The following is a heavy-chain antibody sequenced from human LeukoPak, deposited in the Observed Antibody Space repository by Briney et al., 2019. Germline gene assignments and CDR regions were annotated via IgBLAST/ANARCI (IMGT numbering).Heavy chain of an antibody. CDR3: ARLINYYDSSGYYIYYFDY. J-gene: IGHJ4*02. CDR2: IYYSGST. CDR1: GGSISSSSYY. V-gene: IGHV4-39*01. Sequence: PSETLSLTCTVSGGSISSSSYYWGWIRQPPGKGLEWIGSIYYSGSTYYNPSLESRVTISVDTSKNQFSLKLSSVTAADTAVYYCARLINYYDSSGYYIYYFDYWGQGTLVTVSS. D-gene: IGHD3-22*01.